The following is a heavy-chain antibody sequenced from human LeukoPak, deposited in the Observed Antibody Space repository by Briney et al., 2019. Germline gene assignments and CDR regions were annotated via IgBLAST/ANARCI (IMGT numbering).Heavy chain of an antibody. Sequence: GGSLRLSCAASGFTFSSYAMHWVRQAPGKGLEWVAVISYDGSNKYYADSVKGRFTISRDNSKNTLYLQMNSLRAEDTALYYCARDFTGLLPPSYYFDYWGQGTLVTVSS. D-gene: IGHD2-15*01. CDR3: ARDFTGLLPPSYYFDY. CDR2: ISYDGSNK. V-gene: IGHV3-30*04. J-gene: IGHJ4*02. CDR1: GFTFSSYA.